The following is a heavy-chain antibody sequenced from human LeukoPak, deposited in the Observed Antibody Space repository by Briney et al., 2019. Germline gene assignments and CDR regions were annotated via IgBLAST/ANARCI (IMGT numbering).Heavy chain of an antibody. CDR2: IYYSGST. D-gene: IGHD5-24*01. V-gene: IGHV4-59*11. J-gene: IGHJ4*02. CDR1: GGSISSHY. Sequence: SETLSLTCTVSGGSISSHYWSWIRQPPGKGLEGSGYIYYSGSTNSNPSLKSRVTISVDTSKNQFSLKMSSVSAADTAVYYCARGGDGYTLYYFDYWGQGTLVTVSS. CDR3: ARGGDGYTLYYFDY.